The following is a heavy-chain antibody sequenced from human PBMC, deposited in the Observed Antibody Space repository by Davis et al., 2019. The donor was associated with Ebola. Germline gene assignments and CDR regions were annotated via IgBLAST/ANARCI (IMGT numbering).Heavy chain of an antibody. CDR2: IQSGGGT. D-gene: IGHD2-2*02. J-gene: IGHJ6*02. Sequence: GESLKISCAASRFTFSSYSMNWVRQAPGKGLEWVSVIQSGGGTYYADSVKGRFTISRDNSKNTLYLQMNSLRAEDTAVYYCARDLYLGSWNYYGMDVWGQGTTVTVSS. CDR1: RFTFSSYS. V-gene: IGHV3-66*01. CDR3: ARDLYLGSWNYYGMDV.